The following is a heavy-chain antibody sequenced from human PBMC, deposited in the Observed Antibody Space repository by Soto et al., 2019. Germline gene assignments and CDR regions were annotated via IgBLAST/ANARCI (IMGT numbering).Heavy chain of an antibody. D-gene: IGHD2-2*01. Sequence: GGSLRLSCAASGFTFSSYGMHWVRQAPGKGLEWVAVIWYDGSNKYYADSVKGRFTISRDNSKNTLYLQMNSLRAEDTAVYYCARARYCSSTSCTSDYYYYMDVWGKGTTVTVSS. CDR2: IWYDGSNK. CDR1: GFTFSSYG. V-gene: IGHV3-33*01. CDR3: ARARYCSSTSCTSDYYYYMDV. J-gene: IGHJ6*03.